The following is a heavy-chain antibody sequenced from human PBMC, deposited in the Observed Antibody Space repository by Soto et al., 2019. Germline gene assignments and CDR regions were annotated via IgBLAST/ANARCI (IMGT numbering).Heavy chain of an antibody. D-gene: IGHD3-9*01. Sequence: SVKVSCKASGGTFSSYAISWVRQAPGQGLEWMGGIIPIFGIANYAQKFQGRVTITADESTSTAYMELSSLRSEDTAVYYCARANYDILTGYLGDYYYYGMDVWGQGTTVTVSS. V-gene: IGHV1-69*13. CDR2: IIPIFGIA. J-gene: IGHJ6*02. CDR3: ARANYDILTGYLGDYYYYGMDV. CDR1: GGTFSSYA.